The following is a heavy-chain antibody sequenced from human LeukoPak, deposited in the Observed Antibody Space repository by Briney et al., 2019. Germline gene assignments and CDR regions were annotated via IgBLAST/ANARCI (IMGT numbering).Heavy chain of an antibody. V-gene: IGHV5-51*01. CDR1: GYTFTSYW. Sequence: GESLKISCKGSGYTFTSYWIGWVRQMPGKGLEWMGIIHPGDSNNRYGPSFQGLVTISADKSIGTAYLQWSSLKASDTAVYYCARQTPGQYGMDVWGQGTTVAVSS. CDR3: ARQTPGQYGMDV. CDR2: IHPGDSNN. J-gene: IGHJ6*02.